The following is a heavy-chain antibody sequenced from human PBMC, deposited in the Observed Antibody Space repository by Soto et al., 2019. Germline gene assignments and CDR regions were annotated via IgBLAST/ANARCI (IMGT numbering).Heavy chain of an antibody. D-gene: IGHD3-10*01. V-gene: IGHV4-59*01. J-gene: IGHJ4*02. CDR2: IYYTGTT. CDR1: GTSIRCYY. CDR3: AREVSSFGSNHFDS. Sequence: PSETLSLTCSVSGTSIRCYYWTWIRQPPGKGLEWIGYIYYTGTTKYNPSLKSRVTISADTSKNQFSLRLNSVTAADTAVYYCAREVSSFGSNHFDSWGQGALVTVSS.